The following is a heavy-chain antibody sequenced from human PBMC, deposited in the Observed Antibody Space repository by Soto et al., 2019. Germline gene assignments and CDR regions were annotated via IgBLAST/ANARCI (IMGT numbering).Heavy chain of an antibody. V-gene: IGHV3-11*01. Sequence: GGSLRLSCAASGFTFSDYYMSWVRPGPGEGRERGLYISSSCSTIYYADSVKGRFTISRDNAKNSLYLQMNSLRAEDTAVYYCARDFIAVAGKFDYWGQGTLVTVSS. CDR1: GFTFSDYY. D-gene: IGHD6-19*01. CDR3: ARDFIAVAGKFDY. CDR2: ISSSCSTI. J-gene: IGHJ4*02.